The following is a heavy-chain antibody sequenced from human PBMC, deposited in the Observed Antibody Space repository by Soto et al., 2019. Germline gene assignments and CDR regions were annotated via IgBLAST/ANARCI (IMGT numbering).Heavy chain of an antibody. Sequence: GESLKISCAASGFTFSTYAMSWVRQAPGTGLEWVSLISGSGGSKDYAHSVEGRFTISRDNSKNTLYLHMASLRAEDTAIYYCAKHGSLVHVWSAPAPKSSPQYYMDVWGKGTMVTVSS. J-gene: IGHJ6*03. CDR2: ISGSGGSK. D-gene: IGHD3-3*02. V-gene: IGHV3-23*01. CDR3: AKHGSLVHVWSAPAPKSSPQYYMDV. CDR1: GFTFSTYA.